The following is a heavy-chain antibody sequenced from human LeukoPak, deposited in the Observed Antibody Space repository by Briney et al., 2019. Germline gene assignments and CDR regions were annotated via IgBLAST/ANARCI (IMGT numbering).Heavy chain of an antibody. V-gene: IGHV3-30-3*01. CDR3: ARPNYYDSSGYYNY. Sequence: TGGSLRLSCAASGFTFSSYAMHWVRQAPGKGLEWVAVISYDGSNKYYADSVKGRFTISRDNSKNTLYLQMNSLRAEDTAVYYCARPNYYDSSGYYNYWGQGTLVTVSS. J-gene: IGHJ4*02. CDR1: GFTFSSYA. CDR2: ISYDGSNK. D-gene: IGHD3-22*01.